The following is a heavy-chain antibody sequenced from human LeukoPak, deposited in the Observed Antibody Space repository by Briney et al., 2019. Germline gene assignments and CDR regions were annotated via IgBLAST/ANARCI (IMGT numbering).Heavy chain of an antibody. CDR1: GGSISSSSYY. V-gene: IGHV4-39*07. CDR3: QWLGGY. D-gene: IGHD6-19*01. Sequence: SETLSLTCTVSGGSISSSSYYWGWIRQPPGEGLEWIGSIYYSGSTYYNPSLKSRVTISVDTSKNQFSLKLSSVTAADTAVYYCQWLGGYWGQGTLVTVSS. CDR2: IYYSGST. J-gene: IGHJ4*02.